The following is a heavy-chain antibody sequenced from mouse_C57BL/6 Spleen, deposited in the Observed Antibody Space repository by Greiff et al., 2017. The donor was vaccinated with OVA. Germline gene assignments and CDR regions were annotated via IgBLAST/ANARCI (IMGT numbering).Heavy chain of an antibody. J-gene: IGHJ1*03. V-gene: IGHV1-52*01. CDR2: IDPSDSET. D-gene: IGHD2-1*01. CDR3: ARENGNFRYFDV. CDR1: VYTFTSYW. Sequence: QVQLQQPGAELVRPGSSVKLSCKASVYTFTSYWMHWVKQRPIQGLEWIGNIDPSDSETHYNQKFKDKATLTVDKSSSTAYMQLSSLTSEDSAVYYCARENGNFRYFDVWGTGTTVTVSS.